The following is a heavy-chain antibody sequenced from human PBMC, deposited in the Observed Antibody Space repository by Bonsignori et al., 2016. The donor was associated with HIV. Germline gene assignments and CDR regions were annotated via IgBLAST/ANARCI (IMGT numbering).Heavy chain of an antibody. D-gene: IGHD5-24*01. CDR2: INPNSGGT. V-gene: IGHV1-2*02. CDR3: ARDVEMATIMVDY. Sequence: WVRQAPGQGLEWMGWINPNSGGTNYAQKFQGRVTMTRDTSISTAYMELSRLRSDDTAVYYCARDVEMATIMVDYWGQGTLVTVSS. J-gene: IGHJ4*02.